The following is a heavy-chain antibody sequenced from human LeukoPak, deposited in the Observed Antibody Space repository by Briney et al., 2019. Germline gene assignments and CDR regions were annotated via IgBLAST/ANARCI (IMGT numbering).Heavy chain of an antibody. CDR3: ARAYDYYDSSGYYLDY. CDR1: GGSISSYY. CDR2: ISYSGST. J-gene: IGHJ4*02. V-gene: IGHV4-59*08. D-gene: IGHD3-22*01. Sequence: SETLSLTCTVSGGSISSYYWSWIRQPPGKGLEWIGYISYSGSTNYNPSLKSRVTISVDTSKNQFSLKLSSVTAADTAVYYCARAYDYYDSSGYYLDYWGQGTLVTVSS.